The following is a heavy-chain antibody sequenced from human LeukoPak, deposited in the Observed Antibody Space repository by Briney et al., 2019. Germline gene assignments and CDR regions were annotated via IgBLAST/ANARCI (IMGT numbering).Heavy chain of an antibody. CDR2: IKQDGGEK. Sequence: QSGGSLRLSCAASGFTFSSYWMSWVRQAPGKGLECVANIKQDGGEKYYVDSVKGRFTISRDNAKNSLYLQMNSLRAEDTAVYYCAREMIGSYYYGSGSYAAFDIWGQGTMVTVSS. CDR1: GFTFSSYW. D-gene: IGHD3-10*01. CDR3: AREMIGSYYYGSGSYAAFDI. V-gene: IGHV3-7*01. J-gene: IGHJ3*02.